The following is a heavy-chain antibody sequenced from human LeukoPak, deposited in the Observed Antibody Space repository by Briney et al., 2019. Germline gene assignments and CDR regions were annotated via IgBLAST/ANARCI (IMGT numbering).Heavy chain of an antibody. CDR3: ARDRYYYGSGSSH. J-gene: IGHJ4*02. CDR1: GYTFTGYY. CDR2: ISAYNGNT. Sequence: ASVKVSCKASGYTFTGYYMHWVRQAPGQGLEWMGWISAYNGNTNYAQKLQGRVTMTTDTSTSTAYMELRSLRSDDTAVYYCARDRYYYGSGSSHWGQGTLVTVSS. V-gene: IGHV1-18*04. D-gene: IGHD3-10*01.